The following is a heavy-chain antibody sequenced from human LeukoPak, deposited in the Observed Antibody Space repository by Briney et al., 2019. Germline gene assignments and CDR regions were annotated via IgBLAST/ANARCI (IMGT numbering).Heavy chain of an antibody. V-gene: IGHV1-18*01. Sequence: ASVTVSCKASGYTFTIYGGSWVRQAPGQGLEWMGWISAYNGNTNYAQKLQSSVTMTTDTSTRTAYMELRSLRSDDTAVYYCASGEAIFCLVIVGGPWGQGTLVTVSS. CDR3: ASGEAIFCLVIVGGP. J-gene: IGHJ5*02. D-gene: IGHD3-9*01. CDR1: GYTFTIYG. CDR2: ISAYNGNT.